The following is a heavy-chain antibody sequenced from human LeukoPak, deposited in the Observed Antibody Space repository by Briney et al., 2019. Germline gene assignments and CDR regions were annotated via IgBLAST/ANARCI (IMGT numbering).Heavy chain of an antibody. V-gene: IGHV1-18*01. J-gene: IGHJ4*02. Sequence: ASVKVSCKASGYTFTSYGISWVRQAPGQGLEWIGWISAYNGNTNYAQKLQGRVTMTTDTSTSTAYMELRSLRSDDTAVYYCARAGYCSSTSCSSFDYWGQGTLVTVSS. D-gene: IGHD2-2*01. CDR1: GYTFTSYG. CDR3: ARAGYCSSTSCSSFDY. CDR2: ISAYNGNT.